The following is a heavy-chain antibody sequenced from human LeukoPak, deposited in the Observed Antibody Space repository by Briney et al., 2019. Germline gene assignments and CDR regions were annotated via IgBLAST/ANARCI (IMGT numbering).Heavy chain of an antibody. D-gene: IGHD2-2*01. V-gene: IGHV3-23*01. CDR1: GFTFSSYG. CDR2: ISGSGGST. J-gene: IGHJ6*03. CDR3: AKEGYQLLSSIYYYYYMDV. Sequence: PGGSLRLSCAASGFTFSSYGMSWVRQAPGKGLEWVSAISGSGGSTYYADSVKGRFTISRDNSKNTLYLQMNSLRAEDTAVYYCAKEGYQLLSSIYYYYYMDVWGKGTTVTISS.